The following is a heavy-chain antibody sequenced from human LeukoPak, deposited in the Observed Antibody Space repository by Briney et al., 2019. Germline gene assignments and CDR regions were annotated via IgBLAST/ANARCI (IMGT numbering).Heavy chain of an antibody. V-gene: IGHV3-33*01. J-gene: IGHJ6*02. CDR3: ARVKGRAASNYYYGMDV. D-gene: IGHD2-15*01. CDR2: IWYDGSNK. Sequence: GGSLRLSCAASGFTFSSYGMHWVRQAPGKGLEWVAVIWYDGSNKYYADSVKGRFNISRDNSKNTLYLQMNSLRAEDTTVYYCARVKGRAASNYYYGMDVWGQGTTVTVSS. CDR1: GFTFSSYG.